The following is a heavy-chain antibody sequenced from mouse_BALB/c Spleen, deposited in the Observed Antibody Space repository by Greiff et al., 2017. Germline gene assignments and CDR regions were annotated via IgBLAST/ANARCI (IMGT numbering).Heavy chain of an antibody. J-gene: IGHJ1*01. CDR2: IHYSGST. CDR3: ARPFTAVEDCYFDV. Sequence: EVQLQESGPDLVKPSQSLSLTCTVTGYSITSGYSWHWSRQLPGNKLEWMGYIHYSGSTNYNPSLKSRIPITRDTSKNQFFLQLNSVTTEDTATYYCARPFTAVEDCYFDVWGEGTPVTVSS. CDR1: GYSITSGYS. D-gene: IGHD1-1*01. V-gene: IGHV3-1*02.